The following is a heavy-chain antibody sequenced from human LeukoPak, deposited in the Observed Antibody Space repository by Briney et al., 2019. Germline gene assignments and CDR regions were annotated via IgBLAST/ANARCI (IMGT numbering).Heavy chain of an antibody. D-gene: IGHD3-10*01. J-gene: IGHJ5*02. V-gene: IGHV5-51*01. CDR1: GYSFTTYW. CDR3: ARHAYGSGSYYSWFDP. Sequence: GESLQISCKGSGYSFTTYWIGWVRQMPGKGLEYMGIINPGDSETRYSPSFQGQVTISVDKSISAAYLQWNTLKASDTAMYYCARHAYGSGSYYSWFDPWGQGTLVTVSS. CDR2: INPGDSET.